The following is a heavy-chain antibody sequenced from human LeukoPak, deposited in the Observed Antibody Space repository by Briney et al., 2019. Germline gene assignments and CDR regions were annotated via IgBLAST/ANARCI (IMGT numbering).Heavy chain of an antibody. D-gene: IGHD3-22*01. CDR1: GGSISSGGYY. J-gene: IGHJ6*02. Sequence: SETLSLTCTVSGGSISSGGYYWSWIRQHPGKGLEWIGYIYYSGSTYYNPSLKSRVTISVDTSKNQFSLKLSSVTAADTAVYYCARLRGAQWFRYYGMDVWGQGTTVTVSS. CDR2: IYYSGST. CDR3: ARLRGAQWFRYYGMDV. V-gene: IGHV4-31*03.